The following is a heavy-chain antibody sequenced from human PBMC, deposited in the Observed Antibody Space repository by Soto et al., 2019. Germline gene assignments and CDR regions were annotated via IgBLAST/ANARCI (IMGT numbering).Heavy chain of an antibody. CDR2: INHSGST. V-gene: IGHV4-34*01. CDR1: GGSFSGYY. CDR3: ARDKITGLFDY. Sequence: QVQLQQWGAGLLKPSETLSLPSAAFGGSFSGYYGTGIRQPPGTGLEWIGEINHSGSTNYNPSLKSRVTISVDTSKNQFSLKLTSVTAADTAVYYCARDKITGLFDYWGQGTLVTVSS. D-gene: IGHD2-8*02. J-gene: IGHJ4*02.